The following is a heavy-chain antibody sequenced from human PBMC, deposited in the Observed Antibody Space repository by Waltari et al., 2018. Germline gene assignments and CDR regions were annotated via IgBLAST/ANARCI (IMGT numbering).Heavy chain of an antibody. D-gene: IGHD5-18*01. CDR3: LFVDTALIIPDVFDL. J-gene: IGHJ3*01. CDR2: IKSTVDGGTT. Sequence: EVQLVESGGGLVKPGGSLRLACSASRFSFSKAWMNWLRQAPGKGLEWVGRIKSTVDGGTTDYAAPVQGRFTISRDDSKNTLYLQMSSLRTEDTAVYYCLFVDTALIIPDVFDLWGQGTLVTVSS. CDR1: RFSFSKAW. V-gene: IGHV3-15*01.